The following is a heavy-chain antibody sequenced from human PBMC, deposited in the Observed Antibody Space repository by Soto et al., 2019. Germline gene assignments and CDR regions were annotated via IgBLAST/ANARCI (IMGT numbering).Heavy chain of an antibody. CDR2: IIPILGIA. V-gene: IGHV1-69*02. Sequence: SVKVSCKASGGTFSSYTISWVRQAPGQGLEWMGRIIPILGIANYAQKFQGRVTITADKSTSTAYMELSSLRSEDTAVYYCARGQGDYDHQHFDYWGQGTLVTVSS. J-gene: IGHJ4*02. CDR3: ARGQGDYDHQHFDY. D-gene: IGHD4-17*01. CDR1: GGTFSSYT.